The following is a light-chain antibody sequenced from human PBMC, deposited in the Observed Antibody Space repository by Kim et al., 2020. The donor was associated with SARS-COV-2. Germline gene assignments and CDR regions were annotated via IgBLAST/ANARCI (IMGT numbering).Light chain of an antibody. V-gene: IGLV3-19*01. Sequence: VALGQAVRITCQGNNLRNYFASWYQQKPGQAPVLVIHSKNIRPSGIPDRFAGSRSENTASLTITGAQAEDEADYYCNSRDTSSHWVFGGGTQLTVL. J-gene: IGLJ3*02. CDR3: NSRDTSSHWV. CDR2: SKN. CDR1: NLRNYF.